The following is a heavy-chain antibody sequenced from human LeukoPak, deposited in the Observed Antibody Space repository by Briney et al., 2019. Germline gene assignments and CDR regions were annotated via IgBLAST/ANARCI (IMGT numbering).Heavy chain of an antibody. CDR3: ARDGWDYYDSSGYYGHYFDY. CDR1: GFTFSSYW. Sequence: GGSLRLSCAASGFTFSSYWMHWVRQAPGKGLVWVSRINSDGSSTSYADSVKGRFTIYRDNAKNTLYLQMNSLRAEDTAVYYCARDGWDYYDSSGYYGHYFDYWGQGTLVTVSS. CDR2: INSDGSST. V-gene: IGHV3-74*01. D-gene: IGHD3-22*01. J-gene: IGHJ4*02.